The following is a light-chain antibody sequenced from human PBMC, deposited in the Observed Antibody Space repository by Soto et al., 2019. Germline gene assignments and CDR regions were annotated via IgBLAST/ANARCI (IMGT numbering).Light chain of an antibody. Sequence: EIVLTQSPATLSLSPGERATLSCRASQSVSSYLAWYQQKPGQAPRLLIYDASNRATGIPARFSGSGSGRDFTPTISSLEPEDFAVYYCQQRSNWPPMYTFGQGTKLEIK. V-gene: IGKV3-11*02. CDR2: DAS. J-gene: IGKJ2*01. CDR3: QQRSNWPPMYT. CDR1: QSVSSY.